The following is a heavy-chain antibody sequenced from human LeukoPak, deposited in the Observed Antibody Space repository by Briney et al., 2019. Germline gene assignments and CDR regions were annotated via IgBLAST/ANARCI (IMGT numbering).Heavy chain of an antibody. CDR2: VYSSGST. Sequence: PSETLSLTCSVSGDSISSARNYWGWIRQSPGKGLEWLASVYSSGSTHSNPSLTSRVSISIDMPKNQFSLKLYSVTASDAAIYYCARHLSGTAMAHYFDFWGQGTLVTVSS. J-gene: IGHJ4*02. D-gene: IGHD5-18*01. CDR3: ARHLSGTAMAHYFDF. CDR1: GDSISSARNY. V-gene: IGHV4-39*01.